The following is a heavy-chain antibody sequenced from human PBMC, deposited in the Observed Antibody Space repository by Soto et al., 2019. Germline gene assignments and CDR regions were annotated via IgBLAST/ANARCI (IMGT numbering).Heavy chain of an antibody. V-gene: IGHV1-2*04. Sequence: ASVKVSCKASGYTLTGYYMHWVRQAPGQGLEWMGWINPNSGGTNYAQKFQGWVTMTRDTSISTAYIELSRLRSDDTAVYYCARQAYCSGGSCYSSDKYYFDYWGQGTLVTVSS. CDR1: GYTLTGYY. D-gene: IGHD2-15*01. CDR3: ARQAYCSGGSCYSSDKYYFDY. CDR2: INPNSGGT. J-gene: IGHJ4*02.